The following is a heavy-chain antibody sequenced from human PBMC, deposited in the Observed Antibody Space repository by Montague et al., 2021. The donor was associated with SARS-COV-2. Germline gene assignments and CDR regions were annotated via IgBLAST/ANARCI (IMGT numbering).Heavy chain of an antibody. J-gene: IGHJ6*02. D-gene: IGHD2-8*01. CDR2: IYSSGST. Sequence: SETLSLTCSVSGGSIRRHYWSWIRQPPGKGLEWVGYIYSSGSTNYNPSLQSRLTMSVDTSKNQFSLKLSSVTAADTAVYYCARVLRSCTNGVCRTYYYYGMDVWGQGTTVTVSS. CDR1: GGSIRRHY. V-gene: IGHV4-59*11. CDR3: ARVLRSCTNGVCRTYYYYGMDV.